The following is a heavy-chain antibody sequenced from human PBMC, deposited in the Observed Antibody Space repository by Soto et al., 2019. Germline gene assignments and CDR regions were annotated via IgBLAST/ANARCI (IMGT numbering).Heavy chain of an antibody. Sequence: EVQLVESGGGLVQPGGSLRLSCAASEFTVTSNYMSWVRQAPGKGLEWVSVIYSGGSTYYADFVKGRFTISRDHSKNTAYLQVTSPRAEDTAVYYCARATYSTGGNCVLDYWGQGTLVTVSS. J-gene: IGHJ4*02. CDR1: EFTVTSNY. D-gene: IGHD2-15*01. CDR3: ARATYSTGGNCVLDY. CDR2: IYSGGST. V-gene: IGHV3-53*04.